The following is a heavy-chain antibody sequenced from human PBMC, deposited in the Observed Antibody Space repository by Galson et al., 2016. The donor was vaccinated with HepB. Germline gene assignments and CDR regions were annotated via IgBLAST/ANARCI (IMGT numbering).Heavy chain of an antibody. J-gene: IGHJ4*02. Sequence: PALVKPTQTLTLTCIFSGFSLSTTGVGVGWMRQPPGKTLEWLAHIYWDCDERYSPSLKSRLTITKDTPKNRVVLTMTNMDPVDTATYYCVHIVHSGSYYYFAYWGQGTLVTVSS. V-gene: IGHV2-5*02. CDR2: IYWDCDE. CDR3: VHIVHSGSYYYFAY. CDR1: GFSLSTTGVG. D-gene: IGHD1-26*01.